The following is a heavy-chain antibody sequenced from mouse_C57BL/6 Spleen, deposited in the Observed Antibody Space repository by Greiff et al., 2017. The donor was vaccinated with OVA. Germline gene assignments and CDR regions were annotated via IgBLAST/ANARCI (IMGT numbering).Heavy chain of an antibody. D-gene: IGHD2-3*01. CDR2: IYPGSGNT. CDR3: ARLDGYYNAMDY. V-gene: IGHV1-66*01. Sequence: QVQLQQSGPELVKPGASVKISCKASGYSFTSYYIHWVKQRPGQGLEWIGWIYPGSGNTKYNEKFKGKATLTADTSSSTAYMQLSSLTSEDSAVYYCARLDGYYNAMDYWGQGTSVTVSS. J-gene: IGHJ4*01. CDR1: GYSFTSYY.